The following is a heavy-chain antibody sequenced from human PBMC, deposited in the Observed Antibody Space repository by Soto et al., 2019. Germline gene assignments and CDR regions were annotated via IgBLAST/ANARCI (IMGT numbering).Heavy chain of an antibody. J-gene: IGHJ5*02. CDR3: ARVQWTAYCGGDCYSGWFDP. D-gene: IGHD2-21*02. CDR2: IYYSGST. V-gene: IGHV4-30-4*01. CDR1: GGSISSGDYY. Sequence: QVQLQESGPGLVKPSQTLSLTCTVSGGSISSGDYYWSWIRQPPGKGLEWIGYIYYSGSTYYNPSLKSRVTISVDTSKNQFSLKLSSVTAADTAVYYCARVQWTAYCGGDCYSGWFDPWGQGTLVTVSS.